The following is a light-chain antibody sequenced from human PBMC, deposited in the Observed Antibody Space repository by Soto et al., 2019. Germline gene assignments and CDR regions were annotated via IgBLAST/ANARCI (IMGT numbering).Light chain of an antibody. CDR3: HQYGSSRT. Sequence: EIVLTQSPGTLSLSPGERATLSCRASQSVKNNYLAWYQQKPGQAPRLLIYGAYSRDTGIPDRFSGSGSGTDFTLTITRLAPEDFAVYYCHQYGSSRTFGQGTRLEI. CDR2: GAY. J-gene: IGKJ5*01. V-gene: IGKV3-20*01. CDR1: QSVKNNY.